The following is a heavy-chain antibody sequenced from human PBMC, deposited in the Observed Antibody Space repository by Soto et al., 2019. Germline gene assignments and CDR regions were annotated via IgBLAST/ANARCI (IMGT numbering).Heavy chain of an antibody. J-gene: IGHJ5*02. V-gene: IGHV3-9*01. CDR1: GFTFDDYA. Sequence: EVQLVESGGGLVQPGRSLRLSCAASGFTFDDYAMHWVRQAPGKGLEWVSGISWNSGSIGYADSVKGRFTISRDNAKNSLYLQMNSLRAEDTALYYCAKDKFSGYDLRGANWFDPWGQGTLVTVSS. D-gene: IGHD5-12*01. CDR3: AKDKFSGYDLRGANWFDP. CDR2: ISWNSGSI.